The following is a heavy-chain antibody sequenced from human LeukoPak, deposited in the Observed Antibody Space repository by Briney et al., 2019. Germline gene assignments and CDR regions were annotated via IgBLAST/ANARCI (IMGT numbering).Heavy chain of an antibody. CDR1: GFTFSSYA. J-gene: IGHJ3*02. D-gene: IGHD1-26*01. CDR2: ISGSGGST. CDR3: AKGSGSYHDAFDI. V-gene: IGHV3-23*01. Sequence: GGSLRLSCAASGFTFSSYAMSWVRQAPGKGLEWVSAISGSGGSTYYADSVKGRFTISRDNSKNTLYLQMNSLRAEDMAVYYCAKGSGSYHDAFDIWGQGTMVTVSS.